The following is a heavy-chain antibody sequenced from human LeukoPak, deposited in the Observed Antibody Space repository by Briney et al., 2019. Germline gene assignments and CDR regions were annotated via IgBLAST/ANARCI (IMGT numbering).Heavy chain of an antibody. J-gene: IGHJ5*02. CDR2: ILYSGIT. D-gene: IGHD3-10*01. V-gene: IGHV4-59*08. CDR1: GGSINSYY. Sequence: SETLSLTCTVSGGSINSYYWSWIRQPPGKGLEWIGYILYSGITNYNPSLKSRISISVDTSKNQFSLRLTSVTAADTAFYYCARHRSSGGWFDPWGQGTLVTVSS. CDR3: ARHRSSGGWFDP.